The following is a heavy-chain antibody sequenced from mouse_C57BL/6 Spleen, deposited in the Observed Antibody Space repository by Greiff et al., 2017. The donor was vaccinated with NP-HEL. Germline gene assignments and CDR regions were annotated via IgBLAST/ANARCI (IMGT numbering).Heavy chain of an antibody. J-gene: IGHJ3*01. CDR1: GYTFTSYW. CDR3: ARVGGTGTWGAWFAY. V-gene: IGHV1-53*01. Sequence: QVQLKQPGTELVKPGASVKLSCKASGYTFTSYWMHWVKQRPGRGLEWIGNINPSNGGTNYNEKFKSKATLTVDKSSSTAYMQLSSLTSEDSAVYYCARVGGTGTWGAWFAYWGQGTLVTVSA. CDR2: INPSNGGT. D-gene: IGHD4-1*01.